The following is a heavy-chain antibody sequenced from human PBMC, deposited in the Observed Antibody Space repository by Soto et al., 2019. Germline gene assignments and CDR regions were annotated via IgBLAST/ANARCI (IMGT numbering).Heavy chain of an antibody. CDR2: ITGNAYI. J-gene: IGHJ4*02. Sequence: GGSLRLSCAASGFSLSSYSMNWVRQAPGKGLEWVSSITGNAYIYYADSVQGRFTISRDDAKNSLYLQMNSLRAEDTAVYYCATVHNTSRSFDYWGQGTLVTVS. CDR3: ATVHNTSRSFDY. CDR1: GFSLSSYS. D-gene: IGHD1-20*01. V-gene: IGHV3-21*06.